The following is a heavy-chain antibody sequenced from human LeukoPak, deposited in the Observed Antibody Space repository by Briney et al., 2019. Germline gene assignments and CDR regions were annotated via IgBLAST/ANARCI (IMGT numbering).Heavy chain of an antibody. CDR2: IYYGGST. Sequence: SETLSLTCTVSGGSISSYYWGWIRQPPGKGLEWIGSIYYGGSTYYNASLRSRVTTSVDTSKNQFSLKLSSVTAADTAVYYCAKSTYYYDTFVNAFDLWGQGTVVTVSS. D-gene: IGHD3-22*01. J-gene: IGHJ3*01. V-gene: IGHV4-39*07. CDR1: GGSISSYY. CDR3: AKSTYYYDTFVNAFDL.